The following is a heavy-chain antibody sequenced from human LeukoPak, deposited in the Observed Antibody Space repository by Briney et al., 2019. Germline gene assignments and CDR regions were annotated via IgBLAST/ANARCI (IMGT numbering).Heavy chain of an antibody. Sequence: AGGSLRLSCAASGFTFSNAWVSWVRQAPGEGREWVGRIKSKTDGGTTDYAAPVKGRFTISRNDSKNTLYLQMNRLKTEDTAVYYCTTLPIIAIFGVLIMNYWGQGTLVTVSS. CDR1: GFTFSNAW. CDR3: TTLPIIAIFGVLIMNY. D-gene: IGHD3-3*01. V-gene: IGHV3-15*01. J-gene: IGHJ4*02. CDR2: IKSKTDGGTT.